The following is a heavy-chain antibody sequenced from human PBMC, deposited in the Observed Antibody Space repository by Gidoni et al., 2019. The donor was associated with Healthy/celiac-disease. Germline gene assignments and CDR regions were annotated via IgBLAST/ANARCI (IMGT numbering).Heavy chain of an antibody. CDR2: TYYRSKWYN. J-gene: IGHJ6*02. Sequence: QVQLQQSGPGLVKPSQTLSLTCDISGDSVSSNSAAWTWIRQSPSRGLEWLGRTYYRSKWYNDYAVSVKSRITINPDTSKNQFSLQLNSVTPEDTAVYYCARDPTYSSGWYAGVYGMDVWGQGTTVTVSS. CDR3: ARDPTYSSGWYAGVYGMDV. CDR1: GDSVSSNSAA. D-gene: IGHD6-19*01. V-gene: IGHV6-1*01.